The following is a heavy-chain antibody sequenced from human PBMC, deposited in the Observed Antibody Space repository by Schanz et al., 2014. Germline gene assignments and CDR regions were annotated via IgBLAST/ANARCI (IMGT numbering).Heavy chain of an antibody. D-gene: IGHD3-9*01. V-gene: IGHV1-69*02. CDR1: GGTFSSST. Sequence: QVQLVQSGAEVKKPGSSVKVTCKASGGTFSSSTLTWVRQAPGQGLEWMGRIIPILGITNVAQTFQDRVTITADKSTSTAYMEVSGLRSEDTAVYYCAKVDRTRYYAMDVWGQGTTVTVSS. J-gene: IGHJ6*02. CDR3: AKVDRTRYYAMDV. CDR2: IIPILGIT.